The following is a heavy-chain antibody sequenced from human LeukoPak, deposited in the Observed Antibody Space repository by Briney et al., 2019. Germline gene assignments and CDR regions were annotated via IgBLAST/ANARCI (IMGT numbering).Heavy chain of an antibody. J-gene: IGHJ3*02. CDR2: INPNSGDT. CDR1: GYTFTGYN. CDR3: ARGFAEEGTTTGAFDI. Sequence: GASVKVSCKASGYTFTGYNIHWVRQAPGQGLEWMGWINPNSGDTNYAQKLQGRVTMTRDTSISTAYMELRRLGSDDTAVYYCARGFAEEGTTTGAFDIWGHGTMVTVSS. D-gene: IGHD1-7*01. V-gene: IGHV1-2*02.